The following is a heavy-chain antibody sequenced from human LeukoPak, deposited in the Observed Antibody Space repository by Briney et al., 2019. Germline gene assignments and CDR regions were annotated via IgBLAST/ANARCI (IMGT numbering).Heavy chain of an antibody. CDR3: AREESAGYSYGY. CDR2: IDSDGSIR. D-gene: IGHD5-18*01. V-gene: IGHV3-74*01. CDR1: GFTFSTYW. J-gene: IGHJ4*02. Sequence: PGGSLRLSCAASGFTFSTYWMHWVRQAPGKGLVWVSRIDSDGSIRTYADSVKGRFTISRDNAKNTLYLQMNSLRAEDTAAYYCAREESAGYSYGYWGQGTLVTVSS.